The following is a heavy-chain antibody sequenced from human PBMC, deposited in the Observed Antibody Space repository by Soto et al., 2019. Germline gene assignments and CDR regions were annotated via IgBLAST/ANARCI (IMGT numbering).Heavy chain of an antibody. CDR1: GGSISSGGYS. V-gene: IGHV4-30-2*01. CDR3: ARAGLESQIRVSGDYYGMDV. Sequence: QLQLQESGSGLVKPSQTLSLTCAVSGGSISSGGYSWSWIRQPPGQGLEWIGYIYHSGSTYYNPSLKGRVTISVDRAKNQWSLKLSAGTAADTAGYYGARAGLESQIRVSGDYYGMDVGGQGTTVTVAS. J-gene: IGHJ6*02. CDR2: IYHSGST. D-gene: IGHD3-10*01.